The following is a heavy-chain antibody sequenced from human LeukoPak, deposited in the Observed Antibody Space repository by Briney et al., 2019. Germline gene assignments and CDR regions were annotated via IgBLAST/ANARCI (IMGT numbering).Heavy chain of an antibody. D-gene: IGHD3-9*01. J-gene: IGHJ5*02. CDR1: GGSISRYY. CDR3: ARQGYFDWLFNWFDP. Sequence: SETLSLTCSVSGGSISRYYWSWIRQPPGKGLEWIGYISYSGSTYYNPSLKSRVTISVDTSKNQFSLKLSSVTAADTAMYYCARQGYFDWLFNWFDPWGQGILVTVSS. V-gene: IGHV4-59*04. CDR2: ISYSGST.